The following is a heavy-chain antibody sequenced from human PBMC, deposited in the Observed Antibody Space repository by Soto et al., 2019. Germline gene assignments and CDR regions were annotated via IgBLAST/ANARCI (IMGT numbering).Heavy chain of an antibody. D-gene: IGHD3-10*01. V-gene: IGHV3-23*01. Sequence: EVQLLESGGRMVQPGGSLRLSCAASGFTFSNFAMSWVRQAPGKGLEWVSGISRTGEATFYADSVKGRFAISRDNSKSTLYLQMNTLRADDTAVYFCVNKFITVQSSDYWGQGTLVTVSS. J-gene: IGHJ4*02. CDR1: GFTFSNFA. CDR2: ISRTGEAT. CDR3: VNKFITVQSSDY.